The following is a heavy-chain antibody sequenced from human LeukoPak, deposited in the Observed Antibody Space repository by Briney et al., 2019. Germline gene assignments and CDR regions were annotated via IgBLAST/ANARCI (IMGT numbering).Heavy chain of an antibody. CDR1: GYTFTSYG. V-gene: IGHV1-18*01. CDR2: ISAYNGNT. CDR3: ARDRSSSGWSDYFDY. Sequence: ASVKVSCKASGYTFTSYGISWVRQAPGQGLEWMGWISAYNGNTNYAQKLQGRVTMTTDTSTSTAYMELRSLRSDDTAVYYCARDRSSSGWSDYFDYWGQGTLVTASS. J-gene: IGHJ4*02. D-gene: IGHD6-19*01.